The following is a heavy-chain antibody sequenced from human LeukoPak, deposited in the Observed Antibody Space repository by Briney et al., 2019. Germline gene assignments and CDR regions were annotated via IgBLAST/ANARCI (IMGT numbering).Heavy chain of an antibody. CDR2: ISWDGGST. Sequence: GGSLRLSCAASGFTFDDYAMHWVRQAPGKGLELVSLISWDGGSTYYADSVKGRFTISRDNSKNSLYLQMNSLRAEDTALYYCAKDKGMDYYGSGSYYPPTDYYMDVWGKGTTVTVSS. CDR3: AKDKGMDYYGSGSYYPPTDYYMDV. V-gene: IGHV3-43D*03. CDR1: GFTFDDYA. J-gene: IGHJ6*03. D-gene: IGHD3-10*01.